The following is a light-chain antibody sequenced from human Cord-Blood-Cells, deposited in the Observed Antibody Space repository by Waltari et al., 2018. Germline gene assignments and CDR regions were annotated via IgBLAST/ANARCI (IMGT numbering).Light chain of an antibody. J-gene: IGLJ3*02. Sequence: QYALTKPASVYGSPGQSITMPCPGTSRDVGCYHYFPWYQQHPGKAPNLMIYDVSNRPSGVSNRFSGSESGNTASLTMSGLQAEYEADYYCSSYTSSSAWVFGGGTKLTVL. V-gene: IGLV2-14*03. CDR1: SRDVGCYHY. CDR2: DVS. CDR3: SSYTSSSAWV.